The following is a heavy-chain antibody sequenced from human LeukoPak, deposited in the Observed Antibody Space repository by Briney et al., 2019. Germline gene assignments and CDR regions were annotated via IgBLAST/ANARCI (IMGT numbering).Heavy chain of an antibody. Sequence: GGSLRLSCAASGFSFSFYWMTWVRQAPGKGLEWVSSISSTSSHIYYADSVKGRFTISRDNAKKSLYLQMNSLRAEDTAVYYCAAGNPTEYFQHWGQGTLVTVSS. CDR3: AAGNPTEYFQH. V-gene: IGHV3-21*01. CDR1: GFSFSFYW. J-gene: IGHJ1*01. CDR2: ISSTSSHI. D-gene: IGHD4-23*01.